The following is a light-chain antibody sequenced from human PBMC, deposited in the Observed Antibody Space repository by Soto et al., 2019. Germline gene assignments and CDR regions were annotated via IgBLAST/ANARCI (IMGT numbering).Light chain of an antibody. J-gene: IGKJ4*01. CDR2: GAS. Sequence: ETVLTQSPGTLSLSPGQRATLSCRASQSVSSSNLAWYQQKPGQAPRLLIYGASSRATGIPDRFSGSGSVTDFTLTISGLEPEDFSVYFCQQYVGSGPVTFGGGTKVEVK. CDR1: QSVSSSN. V-gene: IGKV3-20*01. CDR3: QQYVGSGPVT.